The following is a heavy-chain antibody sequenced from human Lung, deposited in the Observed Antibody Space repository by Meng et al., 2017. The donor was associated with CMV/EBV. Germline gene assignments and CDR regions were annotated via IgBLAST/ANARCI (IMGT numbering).Heavy chain of an antibody. CDR3: ARGSRDEAFQH. J-gene: IGHJ1*01. D-gene: IGHD5-24*01. Sequence: QVQLLEPAPGVVNLCAIRSLTCTFPGGSISSYYGSWIRQPAGKGLEWIGRIYTSGSTNYNPSLKSRVTMSVDTSKNQFSLKLSSVTAADTAVYYCARGSRDEAFQHWGQGTLVTVSS. CDR2: IYTSGST. CDR1: GGSISSYY. V-gene: IGHV4-4*07.